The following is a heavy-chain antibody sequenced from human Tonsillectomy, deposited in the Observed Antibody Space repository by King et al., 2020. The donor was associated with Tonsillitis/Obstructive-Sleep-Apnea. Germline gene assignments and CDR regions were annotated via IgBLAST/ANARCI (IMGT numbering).Heavy chain of an antibody. CDR3: ARSRGSLWYCSCTSCYSYYRMDV. CDR2: ISSSSSYI. Sequence: VQLVESGGGLVKPGGSLRLSCAASGFTFSSYSMNWVRQAPGKGLEWVSSISSSSSYIYYADSVKGRFTISRENAKNSLYLQMNSLRAEDTAVYYCARSRGSLWYCSCTSCYSYYRMDVCAPVTTLTVSS. J-gene: IGHJ6*02. D-gene: IGHD2-2*02. V-gene: IGHV3-21*01. CDR1: GFTFSSYS.